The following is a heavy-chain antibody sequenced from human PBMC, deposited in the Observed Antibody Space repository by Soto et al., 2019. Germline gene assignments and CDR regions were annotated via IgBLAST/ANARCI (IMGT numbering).Heavy chain of an antibody. CDR3: ARGGHVVVVTAALDY. Sequence: QVQLVQSGAEVKKPGASVKVSCKASGDTFTDYYIHWVRQAPGQGLEWMGTVNPSGGHTTYAQHFLGRMTMTRDTSTSTLYVELTSLTSEDTPVYYCARGGHVVVVTAALDYWGQGTLVTVSS. V-gene: IGHV1-46*01. CDR1: GDTFTDYY. J-gene: IGHJ4*02. CDR2: VNPSGGHT. D-gene: IGHD2-21*02.